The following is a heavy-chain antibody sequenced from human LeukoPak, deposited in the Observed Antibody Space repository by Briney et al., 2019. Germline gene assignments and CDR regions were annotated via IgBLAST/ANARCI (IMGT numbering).Heavy chain of an antibody. J-gene: IGHJ4*02. D-gene: IGHD3-10*01. CDR2: ISGSGGST. CDR1: GFTFSSYA. CDR3: AKDQAMVRGVIITVLDY. Sequence: GGSLRLSCAASGFTFSSYAMSWVRQAPGKGLEWVSAISGSGGSTYYADSVKGRFTISRDNSKNTLYLQMNSLRAEDTAVYYCAKDQAMVRGVIITVLDYWGQGTLVTVSS. V-gene: IGHV3-23*01.